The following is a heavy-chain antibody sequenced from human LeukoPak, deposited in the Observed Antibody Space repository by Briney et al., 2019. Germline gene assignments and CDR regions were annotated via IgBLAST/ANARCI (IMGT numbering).Heavy chain of an antibody. CDR2: IKQDGSKL. V-gene: IGHV3-7*01. D-gene: IGHD3-9*01. Sequence: PGGSLRLSCAASGFTLSNYWMSWVRQAPGKGLEWVANIKQDGSKLSYVDSVKGRFTVSRDNAKNSLYLQMNSLRAEDTAVYYCARGGLYYDILRVEYYWGQGTLVTVSS. CDR3: ARGGLYYDILRVEYY. CDR1: GFTLSNYW. J-gene: IGHJ4*02.